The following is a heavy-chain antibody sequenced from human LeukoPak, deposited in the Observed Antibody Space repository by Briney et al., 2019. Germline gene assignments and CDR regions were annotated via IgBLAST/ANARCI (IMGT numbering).Heavy chain of an antibody. Sequence: HPGGSLRLSCAVSGFTFSSYAMPWVRQAPGKGLEYVSAISSNGGSTYYANSVKGRFTISRDNSKNTLYLQMGSLRAEDMAVYYCARSWLVRGDMDVWGKGTTVTVSS. CDR2: ISSNGGST. CDR3: ARSWLVRGDMDV. J-gene: IGHJ6*03. D-gene: IGHD6-6*01. CDR1: GFTFSSYA. V-gene: IGHV3-64*01.